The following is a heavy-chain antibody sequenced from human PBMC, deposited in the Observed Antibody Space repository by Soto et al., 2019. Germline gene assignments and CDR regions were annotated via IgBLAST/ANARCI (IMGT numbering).Heavy chain of an antibody. D-gene: IGHD6-19*01. Sequence: GGSLRLSCSASRFTFSNYWMSWVRQAPGKGLEWVGNIKQDGSEMYYVDSVKGRFTISRDNAKNSVYLQMNSLRVDDTAVYFCAGENVAVPAYFWGQGTLVTVSS. V-gene: IGHV3-7*01. CDR3: AGENVAVPAYF. J-gene: IGHJ4*02. CDR1: RFTFSNYW. CDR2: IKQDGSEM.